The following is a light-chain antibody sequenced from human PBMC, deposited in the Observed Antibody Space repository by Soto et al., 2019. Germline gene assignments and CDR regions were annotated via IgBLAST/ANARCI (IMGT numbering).Light chain of an antibody. V-gene: IGKV1-39*01. CDR2: EAS. Sequence: DIQMTQSPSSLSASVGDRVIITCRTSQSISNHLHWYQQTPGKAPNLMIYEASSLQSGVPSRFSGSGSGTDFTLTISSLQPEDFATYYCQQSYSTPWTFGQGTKVDIK. CDR1: QSISNH. CDR3: QQSYSTPWT. J-gene: IGKJ1*01.